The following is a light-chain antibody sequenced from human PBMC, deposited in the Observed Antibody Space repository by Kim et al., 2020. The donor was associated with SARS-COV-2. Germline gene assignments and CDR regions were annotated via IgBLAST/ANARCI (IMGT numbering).Light chain of an antibody. CDR1: QSIINN. J-gene: IGKJ5*01. Sequence: EIVMTQSPATLSVSPGERATLSCRASQSIINNLAWYQQKPGQAPRLLISGESTRATGIPARFSGSGSGTEFTLTINSLQSEDFALYYCQQYNSWLITFGQGTRLEIK. CDR3: QQYNSWLIT. CDR2: GES. V-gene: IGKV3-15*01.